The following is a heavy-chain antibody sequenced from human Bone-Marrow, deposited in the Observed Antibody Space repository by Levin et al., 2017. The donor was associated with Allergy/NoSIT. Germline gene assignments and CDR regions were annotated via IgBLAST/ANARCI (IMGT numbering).Heavy chain of an antibody. CDR1: KFMFDDYG. CDR3: VKSLNTMTIHDGSDF. D-gene: IGHD1/OR15-1a*01. J-gene: IGHJ3*01. CDR2: ISWNSGKT. Sequence: SLKISCATSKFMFDDYGMYWVRQAPGKGLEWVSGISWNSGKTHYADSVKGRFVISRDNAKNSLYLQMNSLRTEDTALYYCVKSLNTMTIHDGSDFWGQGTMVTVSA. V-gene: IGHV3-9*01.